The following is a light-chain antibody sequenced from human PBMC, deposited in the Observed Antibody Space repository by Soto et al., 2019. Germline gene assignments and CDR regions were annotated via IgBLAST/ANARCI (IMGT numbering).Light chain of an antibody. CDR3: QHYDNLPRIT. Sequence: DIQMTQSPSSLSASVGDRVTITCQASQVISNRLNWYQQKPGKAPKLLIYDASNLETGVPSRFSGSGSGTDFTFTISSLQPEDIATYYCQHYDNLPRITFGGGTKVESK. CDR2: DAS. J-gene: IGKJ4*01. CDR1: QVISNR. V-gene: IGKV1-33*01.